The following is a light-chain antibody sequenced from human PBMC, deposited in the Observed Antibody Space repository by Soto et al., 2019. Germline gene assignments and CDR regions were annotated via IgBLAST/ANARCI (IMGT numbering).Light chain of an antibody. V-gene: IGLV1-44*01. CDR3: AAWDDSLNAVYV. Sequence: QPVLTQPPSASGTPGQRVTISCSGSSSNIGSNTVNWYQQLPGTAPKLLIYSNNQRPSGVPDRFSGSKSGTSASLAISGLQSEDEADYYCAAWDDSLNAVYVFGTGTQLTVL. CDR1: SSNIGSNT. CDR2: SNN. J-gene: IGLJ1*01.